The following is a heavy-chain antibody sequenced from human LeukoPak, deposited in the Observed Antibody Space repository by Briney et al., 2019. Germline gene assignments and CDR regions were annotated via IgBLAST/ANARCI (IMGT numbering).Heavy chain of an antibody. J-gene: IGHJ4*02. CDR3: ARDLGGLGKIDY. CDR2: FFYSGTT. D-gene: IGHD7-27*01. V-gene: IGHV4-31*03. Sequence: PSQTLSLTCTVSGGSFSSGGYYWSWIRQHPGKGLEWIGYFFYSGTTYYNPSLKSRVIISVDASKNQFSLRLSSVTAADTAVYYCARDLGGLGKIDYWGQGTLVTVSS. CDR1: GGSFSSGGYY.